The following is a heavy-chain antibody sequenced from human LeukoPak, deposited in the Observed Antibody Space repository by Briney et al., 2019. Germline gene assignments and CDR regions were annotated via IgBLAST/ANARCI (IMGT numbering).Heavy chain of an antibody. V-gene: IGHV4-59*08. CDR3: ARHKNSASNVFDI. D-gene: IGHD1-7*01. J-gene: IGHJ3*02. CDR1: GGSITSYY. Sequence: SETLSLTCTVSGGSITSYYWSWIRQPPGKELEWIGYIYYSGSTNYDPSLKSRVTISVDTSKNQFSLKLSSVTAADTAMYYCARHKNSASNVFDIGGRGTVVTVS. CDR2: IYYSGST.